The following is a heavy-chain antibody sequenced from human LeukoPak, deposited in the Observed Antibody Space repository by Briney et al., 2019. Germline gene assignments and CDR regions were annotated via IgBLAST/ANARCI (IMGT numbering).Heavy chain of an antibody. V-gene: IGHV3-23*01. CDR1: GFTFSSYA. CDR2: ISGSGGST. Sequence: PGGSLRLSCAASGFTFSSYAMSWVRQAPGKGLEWVSAISGSGGSTYYADSVKGRFTISRDNSKNTLYLQMNSLRAEDTAVYYCAKDRMVGTGEYYFDSWGQGTLVTVSS. D-gene: IGHD1-26*01. J-gene: IGHJ4*02. CDR3: AKDRMVGTGEYYFDS.